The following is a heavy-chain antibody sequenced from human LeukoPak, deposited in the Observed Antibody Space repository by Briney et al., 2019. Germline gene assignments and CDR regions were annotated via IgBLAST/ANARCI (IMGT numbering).Heavy chain of an antibody. J-gene: IGHJ6*03. D-gene: IGHD3-22*01. CDR2: MNPSGST. CDR3: ARGRQDVTMIVVVMTAVSYYLDV. V-gene: IGHV4-34*01. CDR1: GGSFSGYY. Sequence: RTSETLPLTCAVYGGSFSGYYWTWIRQTPEKGLEWIGEMNPSGSTNYNPSLKSRVTISVDTSKNQFSLELSSVTAADTAVYYCARGRQDVTMIVVVMTAVSYYLDVWGKGTTVTVS.